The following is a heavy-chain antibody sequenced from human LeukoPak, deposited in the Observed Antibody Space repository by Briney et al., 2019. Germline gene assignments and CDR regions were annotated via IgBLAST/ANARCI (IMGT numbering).Heavy chain of an antibody. D-gene: IGHD3-9*01. CDR3: ARDPLYYDILTGYFYSNWFDP. CDR2: INPNSGGT. Sequence: ASVKVSCKASGYTLTGYYMHWVRQAPGQGLEWMGWINPNSGGTNYAQKFQGRVTMTRDTSISTAYMELSRLRSDDTAVYYCARDPLYYDILTGYFYSNWFDPWGQGTLVTVSS. J-gene: IGHJ5*02. CDR1: GYTLTGYY. V-gene: IGHV1-2*02.